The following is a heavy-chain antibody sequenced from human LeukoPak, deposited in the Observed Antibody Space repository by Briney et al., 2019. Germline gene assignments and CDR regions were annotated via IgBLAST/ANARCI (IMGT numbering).Heavy chain of an antibody. V-gene: IGHV3-66*01. D-gene: IGHD3-10*01. CDR3: ARDPGYGLGVDYGDY. J-gene: IGHJ4*02. Sequence: PRGSLRLSCAASGFTVSGNYMSWVRQAPGKGLEWLSVIHRGGNTYYADPVKGRFTISRDSSKNTVFLQMDSLRAEDTAVYYCARDPGYGLGVDYGDYWGQGTLVTVSS. CDR1: GFTVSGNY. CDR2: IHRGGNT.